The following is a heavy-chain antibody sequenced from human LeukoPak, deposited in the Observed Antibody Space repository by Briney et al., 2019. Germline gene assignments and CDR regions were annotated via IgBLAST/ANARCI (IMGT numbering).Heavy chain of an antibody. J-gene: IGHJ3*02. CDR3: ARVDYGDYVAAVDI. D-gene: IGHD4-17*01. V-gene: IGHV3-74*01. CDR1: GFTFSSNW. Sequence: GGSLRLSCAASGFTFSSNWMHWVRQTPGKGLVWVSRINSGGSSTSYADSAKGRFTISRDNAKNTLYLQMNSLRAEDTAVYYCARVDYGDYVAAVDIWGQGTMVTIFS. CDR2: INSGGSST.